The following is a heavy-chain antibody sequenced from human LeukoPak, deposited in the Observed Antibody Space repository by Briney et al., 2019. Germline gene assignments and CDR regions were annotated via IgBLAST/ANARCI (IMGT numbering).Heavy chain of an antibody. Sequence: ASVKVSCKASGGTFSSYAISWVRQAPRQGLEWMGRINPNSGGTNYAQKFQGRVTMTRDTSISTAYMELSRLRSDDTAVYYCARCSGSGCAFDIWGQGTMVTVSS. V-gene: IGHV1-2*06. CDR1: GGTFSSYA. CDR2: INPNSGGT. D-gene: IGHD3-10*02. CDR3: ARCSGSGCAFDI. J-gene: IGHJ3*02.